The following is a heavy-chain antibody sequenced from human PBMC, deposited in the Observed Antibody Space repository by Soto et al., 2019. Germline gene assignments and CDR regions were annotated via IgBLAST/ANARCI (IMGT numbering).Heavy chain of an antibody. CDR2: ISGSGGST. Sequence: PGGSLRLSCAASGFTFSSYAMSWVRQAPGKGLEWVSAISGSGGSTYYADSVKGRFTISRDNSKNTLYLQMNSLRAEDTAVYYCASQLRFLEWLSDAYYYGMDVWGQGTTVTVSS. CDR1: GFTFSSYA. CDR3: ASQLRFLEWLSDAYYYGMDV. J-gene: IGHJ6*02. V-gene: IGHV3-23*01. D-gene: IGHD3-3*01.